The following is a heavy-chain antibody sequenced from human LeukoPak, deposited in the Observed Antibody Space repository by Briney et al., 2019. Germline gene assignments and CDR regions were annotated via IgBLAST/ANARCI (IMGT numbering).Heavy chain of an antibody. CDR1: GGSISSGGYY. CDR3: AKAGYCSSTSCYDPYYFDY. CDR2: IYYSGST. D-gene: IGHD2-2*01. Sequence: SSETLSLTCTVSGGSISSGGYYWSWIRQHPGKGLEWIGYIYYSGSTYYNPSLKSRVTISVDTSKNQFSLKLSSVTAADTAVYYCAKAGYCSSTSCYDPYYFDYWGQGTLVTVSS. J-gene: IGHJ4*02. V-gene: IGHV4-31*03.